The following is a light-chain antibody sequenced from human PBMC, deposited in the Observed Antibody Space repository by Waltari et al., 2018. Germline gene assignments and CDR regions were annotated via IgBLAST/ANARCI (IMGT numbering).Light chain of an antibody. J-gene: IGLJ1*01. Sequence: SVLTQPPSVSAAPGQKVTISCSGSTSNIGNNYVSWYQQFPGTAPKLLIYDRDKRPTGSRDRFSGSKSGTAATLDITGLLTGDEADYYCGSWDTSLSGHVFGTGTKVTVL. CDR3: GSWDTSLSGHV. CDR1: TSNIGNNY. V-gene: IGLV1-51*01. CDR2: DRD.